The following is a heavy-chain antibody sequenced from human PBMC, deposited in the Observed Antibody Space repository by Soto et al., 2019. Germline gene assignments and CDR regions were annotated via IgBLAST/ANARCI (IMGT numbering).Heavy chain of an antibody. Sequence: QVQLVESGGGLVKPGGSLRLSCAVSGVTFSDYYMSWIRQAPGKGLEWVSYISGTSVYTNYADSVKGRFTISRDNAKNSVYLQMSSLRAEDTAVYYCARESENGTTGFDPWGQGTLVIVSS. CDR1: GVTFSDYY. CDR3: ARESENGTTGFDP. D-gene: IGHD1-1*01. V-gene: IGHV3-11*06. J-gene: IGHJ5*02. CDR2: ISGTSVYT.